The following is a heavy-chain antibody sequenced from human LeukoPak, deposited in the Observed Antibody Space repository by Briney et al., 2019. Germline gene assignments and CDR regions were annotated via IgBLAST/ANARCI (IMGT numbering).Heavy chain of an antibody. J-gene: IGHJ4*02. CDR1: GGSISSSSYY. V-gene: IGHV4-39*07. D-gene: IGHD6-19*01. CDR3: ARGVTSGWLNY. CDR2: IYYSGST. Sequence: SETLSLTCTVSGGSISSSSYYWGWIRQPPGKGLEWIGSIYYSGSTYYNPSLKSRVTISVDTSKNQFSLKLSSVTAADTAVYYCARGVTSGWLNYWGQGTLVTVSS.